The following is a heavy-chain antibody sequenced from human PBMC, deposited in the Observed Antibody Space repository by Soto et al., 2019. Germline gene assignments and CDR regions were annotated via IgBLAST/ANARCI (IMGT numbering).Heavy chain of an antibody. CDR2: NSWDGGTS. D-gene: IGHD3-22*01. Sequence: PGGSLRLSCAASGFTLDRYTMHWVRQAPGKGLEWVSLNSWDGGTSAYADSVKGRFTVSRENKKSYLYLQMDSLRPEDTALYYCVKHVDNIGYYVSYYFDHWGQGAPVNVSS. J-gene: IGHJ4*02. CDR1: GFTLDRYT. CDR3: VKHVDNIGYYVSYYFDH. V-gene: IGHV3-43*01.